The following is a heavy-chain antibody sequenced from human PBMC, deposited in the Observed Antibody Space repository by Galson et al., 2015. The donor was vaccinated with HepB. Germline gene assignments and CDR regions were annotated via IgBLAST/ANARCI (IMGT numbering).Heavy chain of an antibody. V-gene: IGHV3-15*01. Sequence: SLRLSCAASGFTFSNAWMSWVRQAPGKGLEWVGRIKSKTDGGTTDYAAPVKGRFTISRDDSKNTLYLQMNSLKTEDTAVYYCTTEYGDSDFDYWGQGTLVTVSS. J-gene: IGHJ4*02. CDR3: TTEYGDSDFDY. CDR2: IKSKTDGGTT. D-gene: IGHD4-17*01. CDR1: GFTFSNAW.